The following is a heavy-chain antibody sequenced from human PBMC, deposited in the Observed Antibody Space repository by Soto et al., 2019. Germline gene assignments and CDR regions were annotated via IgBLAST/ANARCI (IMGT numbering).Heavy chain of an antibody. CDR2: TYYRSKWYN. CDR3: ARGYYGSWRHWLDP. V-gene: IGHV6-1*01. Sequence: PSQTLSLTCAISGDSVSSNSAVWNWIRQSPSRGLEWLGRTYYRSKWYNDYAVSVKSRITINPDTSKNQFSLQLNSVTPEDTAVYYCARGYYGSWRHWLDPWGQGTLVTFSS. J-gene: IGHJ5*02. D-gene: IGHD3-10*01. CDR1: GDSVSSNSAV.